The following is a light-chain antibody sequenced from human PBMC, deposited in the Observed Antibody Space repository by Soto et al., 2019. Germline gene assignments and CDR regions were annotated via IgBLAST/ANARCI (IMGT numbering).Light chain of an antibody. CDR1: QSVADN. CDR2: GAS. V-gene: IGKV3-15*01. J-gene: IGKJ1*01. Sequence: EVVMTQSPATLSVSPGERVTLSCRSSQSVADNLAWFQQKPGQGPRLLIYGASTRATGIPARFSGSGSETDFTLTISSLQSEDFAVYYCQQYNNWPPVTFGQGTKVDIK. CDR3: QQYNNWPPVT.